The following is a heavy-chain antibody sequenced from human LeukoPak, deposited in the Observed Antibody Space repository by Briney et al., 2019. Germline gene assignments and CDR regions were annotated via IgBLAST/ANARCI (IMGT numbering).Heavy chain of an antibody. Sequence: PSETLSLTCTVSGGSISSGGYYWSWIRQHPGKGLEWIGYIYYSGSTYYNPSLKSRVTISVDTSKNQFSLKLSSVTAADTAVYYCARVAVRRYCGGDCYSDWFDPWGQGTLVTLSS. CDR1: GGSISSGGYY. J-gene: IGHJ5*02. CDR2: IYYSGST. V-gene: IGHV4-31*03. D-gene: IGHD2-21*02. CDR3: ARVAVRRYCGGDCYSDWFDP.